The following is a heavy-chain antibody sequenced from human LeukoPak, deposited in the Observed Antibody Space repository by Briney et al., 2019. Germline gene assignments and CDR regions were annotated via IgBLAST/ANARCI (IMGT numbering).Heavy chain of an antibody. CDR3: ARGHRSGYSYGYYYYYGMDV. Sequence: PSETLSLTCAVYGGSFSGYYWSWLRQPPGKGLEWIGEINHSGSTNYNPSLKSRLTISVDTSKNQFSLKLSSVTAADTAVYYCARGHRSGYSYGYYYYYGMDVWGQGTTVTVSS. J-gene: IGHJ6*02. CDR1: GGSFSGYY. V-gene: IGHV4-34*01. D-gene: IGHD5-18*01. CDR2: INHSGST.